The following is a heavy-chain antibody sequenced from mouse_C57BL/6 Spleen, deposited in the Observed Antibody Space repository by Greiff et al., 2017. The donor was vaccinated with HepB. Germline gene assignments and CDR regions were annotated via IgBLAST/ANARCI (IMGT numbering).Heavy chain of an antibody. V-gene: IGHV1-50*01. CDR1: GYTFTSYW. CDR2: IDPSDSYT. CDR3: ARRGDYGLSY. Sequence: QVQLQQPGAELVKPGASVKLSCKASGYTFTSYWMQWVKQRPGQGLEWIGEIDPSDSYTNYNQKFKGKATLTVDTSSSTAYMQLSSLTSEDSAVYYCARRGDYGLSYWGQGTTLTVSS. D-gene: IGHD2-4*01. J-gene: IGHJ2*01.